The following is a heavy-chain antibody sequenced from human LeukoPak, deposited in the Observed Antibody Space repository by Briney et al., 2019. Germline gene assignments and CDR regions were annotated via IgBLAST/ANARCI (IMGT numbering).Heavy chain of an antibody. CDR2: ISSRGGTT. CDR1: GFTFSSYS. CDR3: AREGYYVKMDY. J-gene: IGHJ4*02. V-gene: IGHV3-48*04. D-gene: IGHD2-15*01. Sequence: PGGSLRLSCAASGFTFSSYSMNWVRQAPGKGLEWVSYISSRGGTTHYADSVKGRFTISRDNAKNSLYLQMNSLRAEDTAVYYCAREGYYVKMDYWGQGTLVTVSS.